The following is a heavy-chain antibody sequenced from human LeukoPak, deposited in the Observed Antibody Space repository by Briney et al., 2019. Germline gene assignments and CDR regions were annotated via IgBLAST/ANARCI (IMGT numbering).Heavy chain of an antibody. J-gene: IGHJ4*02. CDR2: IWYDGGNK. D-gene: IGHD2-2*01. CDR1: GFTFSAYG. V-gene: IGHV3-33*06. Sequence: PGGSLRLSCAASGFTFSAYGMHWVRQAPGEGLERVAIIWYDGGNKYYADSVKGRFTISRDDSKNTLHLQMNNLRAEDAAVYYCAKVRVTYCVTTTCYGDFDFWGQGTLVTVAS. CDR3: AKVRVTYCVTTTCYGDFDF.